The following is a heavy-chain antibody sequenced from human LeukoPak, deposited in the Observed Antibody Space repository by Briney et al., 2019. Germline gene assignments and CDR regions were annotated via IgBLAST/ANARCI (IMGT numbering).Heavy chain of an antibody. CDR3: ARDFLYSRFDY. J-gene: IGHJ4*02. CDR1: GFTFDDFG. Sequence: GGSLRLSCVVSGFTFDDFGMAWVRQAPGKGLEWVSSISSSSSYIYYADSVKGRFTISRDNAKNSLYLQMNSLRAEDTAVYYCARDFLYSRFDYWGQGTLVTVSS. V-gene: IGHV3-21*01. CDR2: ISSSSSYI. D-gene: IGHD2-15*01.